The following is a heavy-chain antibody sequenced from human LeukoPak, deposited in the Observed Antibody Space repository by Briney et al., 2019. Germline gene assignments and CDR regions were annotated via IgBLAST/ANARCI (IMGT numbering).Heavy chain of an antibody. Sequence: PSETLSLTCTVSGGSISSYYWSWIRQPPGKGLEWIGYSSHSGSTNYNPSLKSRVTISMHTSKNQLSLKLRSVTAADTAVYYCARGSYFGSGSYYNLWGQGTLVTVSS. CDR1: GGSISSYY. V-gene: IGHV4-59*01. D-gene: IGHD3-10*01. J-gene: IGHJ4*02. CDR2: SSHSGST. CDR3: ARGSYFGSGSYYNL.